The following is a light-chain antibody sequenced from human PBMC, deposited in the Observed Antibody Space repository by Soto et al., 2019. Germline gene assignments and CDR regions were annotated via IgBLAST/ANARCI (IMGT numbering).Light chain of an antibody. V-gene: IGKV1-39*01. J-gene: IGKJ1*01. Sequence: DIQLTQSPSLLSASVGDRVTITCRASQSISSYLNWYQQKPGKAPKLLIYAASSLQSGVPSRFSGSGSGTDFTLTISSLQPEDFATYYCQQSYSTLGTFGQGTKV. CDR2: AAS. CDR1: QSISSY. CDR3: QQSYSTLGT.